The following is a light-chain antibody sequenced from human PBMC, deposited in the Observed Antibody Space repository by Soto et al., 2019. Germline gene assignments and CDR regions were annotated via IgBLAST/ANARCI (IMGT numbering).Light chain of an antibody. CDR1: SSDVGGFNF. CDR3: SSYGGSNNVL. V-gene: IGLV2-8*01. Sequence: QSVLTQPPSASGSPRQSVTISCTGTSSDVGGFNFVSWYQQHPGKAPKLMIYEVNKRPSGVPDRFSGSKSGNTASLTVSGLQAEDEADYYCSSYGGSNNVLFGGGTKVTVL. CDR2: EVN. J-gene: IGLJ2*01.